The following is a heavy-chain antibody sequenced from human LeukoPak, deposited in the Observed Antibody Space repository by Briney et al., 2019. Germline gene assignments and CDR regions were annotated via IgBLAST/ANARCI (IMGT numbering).Heavy chain of an antibody. V-gene: IGHV3-23*01. J-gene: IGHJ4*02. CDR1: GFTFSSYA. CDR3: AKPETPAGPHFDY. D-gene: IGHD5-24*01. CDR2: ISGSGGST. Sequence: GGSLRLSCAASGFTFSSYAMSWVRQAPGKGQEWVSAISGSGGSTYYADSVKGRFTISRDNSKNTLYLQMNSLRAEDTAIYYCAKPETPAGPHFDYWGQGTLVTVSS.